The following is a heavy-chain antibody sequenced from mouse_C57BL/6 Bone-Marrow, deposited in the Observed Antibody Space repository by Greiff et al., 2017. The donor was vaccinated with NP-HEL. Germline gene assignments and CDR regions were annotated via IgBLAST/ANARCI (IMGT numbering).Heavy chain of an antibody. CDR3: ARSPYDYDVGGYAMDY. Sequence: QVQLKESGAELVKPGASVKLSCKASGYTFTSYWMHWVKQRPGRGLEWIGRIDPNSGGTKYNEKFKSKATLTVDKPSSTAYMQLSSLTSEDSAVYYCARSPYDYDVGGYAMDYWGQGTSVTVSS. V-gene: IGHV1-72*01. CDR1: GYTFTSYW. CDR2: IDPNSGGT. D-gene: IGHD2-4*01. J-gene: IGHJ4*01.